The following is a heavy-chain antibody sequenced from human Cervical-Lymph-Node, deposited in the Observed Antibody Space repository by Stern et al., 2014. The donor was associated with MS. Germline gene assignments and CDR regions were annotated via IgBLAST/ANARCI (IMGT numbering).Heavy chain of an antibody. Sequence: VQLVESGAEVKKPGASVKVSCKASGYTFTSYYMHWVRQAPGQGLEWMGIINPSGGSTSYAQKFQGRVTMTRDTSTSTVYMELSSLRSEDTAVYYCARGQTYTYGDYSTKFDYWGQGTLVTVSS. J-gene: IGHJ4*02. CDR2: INPSGGST. CDR3: ARGQTYTYGDYSTKFDY. V-gene: IGHV1-46*01. D-gene: IGHD4-17*01. CDR1: GYTFTSYY.